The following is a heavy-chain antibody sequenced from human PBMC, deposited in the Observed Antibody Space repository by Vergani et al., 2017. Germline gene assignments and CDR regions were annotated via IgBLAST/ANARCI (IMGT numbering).Heavy chain of an antibody. CDR3: ARGIAAKDY. Sequence: QLQLQESGSGLVKPSQTLSLTCAVYGGSFSGYYWSWIRQPPGKGLEWIGEINHSGSTNYNPSLKSRVTISVDTSKNQFSLKLSSVTAADTAVYYCARGIAAKDYWGQGTLVTVSS. J-gene: IGHJ4*02. D-gene: IGHD6-13*01. CDR1: GGSFSGYY. V-gene: IGHV4-34*09. CDR2: INHSGST.